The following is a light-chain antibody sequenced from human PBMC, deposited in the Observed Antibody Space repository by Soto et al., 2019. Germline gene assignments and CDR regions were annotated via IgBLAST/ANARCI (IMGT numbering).Light chain of an antibody. Sequence: QSVLTQPPSVSRAPGQRVTISCTGSSSNIGAGYDVHWYQQLPGAAPKLLIYGNSNRPSGVPDRFSGSRSGTSASLAITGLQPEDEADYYCQSYDTPVYVFGGGTKVTVL. J-gene: IGLJ1*01. CDR3: QSYDTPVYV. CDR1: SSNIGAGYD. V-gene: IGLV1-40*01. CDR2: GNS.